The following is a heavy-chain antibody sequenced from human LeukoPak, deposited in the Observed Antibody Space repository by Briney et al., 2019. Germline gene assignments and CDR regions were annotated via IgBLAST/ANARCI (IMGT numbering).Heavy chain of an antibody. V-gene: IGHV3-7*01. D-gene: IGHD6-19*01. CDR1: GFTFSNYW. J-gene: IGHJ4*02. CDR3: ARVQGSSGPGIFEY. CDR2: INQDGSEK. Sequence: GGSLRLSCAASGFTFSNYWMSWVRRAPGEGREWVANINQDGSEKYYVDSVKGRFTISRDNARSSLYLQVSSLRVEDTAVYYCARVQGSSGPGIFEYWGQGTLVPVSS.